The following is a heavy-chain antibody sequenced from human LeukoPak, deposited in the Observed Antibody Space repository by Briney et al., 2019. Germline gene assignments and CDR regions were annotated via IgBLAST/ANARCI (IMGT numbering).Heavy chain of an antibody. CDR3: ARSSRGWELLRENAFDI. CDR2: ISVYNGNT. J-gene: IGHJ3*02. D-gene: IGHD1-26*01. Sequence: GASVKVSCKASGYTFSIYGFSWVRQAPGQALEWMGWISVYNGNTNYAQKFQGRVTMTTDTSTSTAYMELRSLRSDDTAVYYCARSSRGWELLRENAFDIWGQGTMVTVSS. V-gene: IGHV1-18*01. CDR1: GYTFSIYG.